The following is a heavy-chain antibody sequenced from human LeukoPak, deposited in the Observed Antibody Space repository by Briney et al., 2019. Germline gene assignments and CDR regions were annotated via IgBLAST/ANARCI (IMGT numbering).Heavy chain of an antibody. V-gene: IGHV3-66*01. CDR1: GFTVDRKH. J-gene: IGHJ4*02. CDR2: IYTGGNT. D-gene: IGHD4-17*01. Sequence: GGSLRLSCAASGFTVDRKHMTWVRQAPGKGLQWISFIYTGGNTYYSDSVKGRFTVSRDTSKNTLYLQMDSLRDEDTGVYRCAARDGGDYPYFDYWGPGTLVTVSS. CDR3: AARDGGDYPYFDY.